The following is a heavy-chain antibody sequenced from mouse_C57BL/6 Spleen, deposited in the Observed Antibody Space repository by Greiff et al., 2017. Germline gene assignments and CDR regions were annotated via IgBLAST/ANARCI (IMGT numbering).Heavy chain of an antibody. CDR2: LDPSDSYT. Sequence: QVPLQQPGAELVMPGASVKLSCKASGYTFTSYWMHWVQQRPGQGLAWIGELDPSDSYTNYNQKFQGKSTLTVDKSSSTAYMQLRSLTSEDSAVYYCARGYYDYVYAMDYWGQGISVTVSS. D-gene: IGHD2-4*01. V-gene: IGHV1-69*01. CDR3: ARGYYDYVYAMDY. CDR1: GYTFTSYW. J-gene: IGHJ4*01.